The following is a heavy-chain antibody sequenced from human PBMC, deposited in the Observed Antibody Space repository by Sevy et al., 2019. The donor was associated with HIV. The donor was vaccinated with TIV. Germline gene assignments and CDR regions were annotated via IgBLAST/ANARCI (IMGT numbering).Heavy chain of an antibody. J-gene: IGHJ6*02. V-gene: IGHV3-23*01. CDR2: ISAGGTTT. CDR1: GFIFSNYP. D-gene: IGHD2-2*01. Sequence: GGSLRLSCAASGFIFSNYPMSWVRHSPGKGLEWVSDISAGGTTTYYADSVEGRFTISRDNSKNTVSLQMNSLGAEDTAIYYCAKRYCSTITCYDDDFWNPYYIYGLDVWGQGTSVTVSS. CDR3: AKRYCSTITCYDDDFWNPYYIYGLDV.